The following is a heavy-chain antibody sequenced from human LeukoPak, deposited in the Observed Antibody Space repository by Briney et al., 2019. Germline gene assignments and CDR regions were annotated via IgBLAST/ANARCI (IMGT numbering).Heavy chain of an antibody. D-gene: IGHD3-22*01. J-gene: IGHJ4*02. CDR2: MNPNSGNT. V-gene: IGHV1-8*01. CDR1: GYTFTSYD. Sequence: GASVKVSCKASGYTFTSYDINWVRQATGQGLEWMGGMNPNSGNTGYAQKFQGRVTMTRNTSISTAYMELSSLRSEDTAVYYCARVPDSGYYSLTPYYFDYWGQGTLVTVSS. CDR3: ARVPDSGYYSLTPYYFDY.